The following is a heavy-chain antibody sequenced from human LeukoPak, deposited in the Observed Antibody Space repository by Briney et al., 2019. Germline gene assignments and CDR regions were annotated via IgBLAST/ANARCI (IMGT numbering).Heavy chain of an antibody. D-gene: IGHD3-10*01. CDR1: GASMSNYY. J-gene: IGHJ4*02. Sequence: SETLSLTCTISGASMSNYYWSWIRQPPGKRPEWMAYISDSGSDIYNPCLKSRVAISVDTSKNQFSLKVTSVTAADTAVYFCARHRRNYYGTGGSPFDFWGQGILVTVSS. CDR3: ARHRRNYYGTGGSPFDF. V-gene: IGHV4-59*08. CDR2: ISDSGSD.